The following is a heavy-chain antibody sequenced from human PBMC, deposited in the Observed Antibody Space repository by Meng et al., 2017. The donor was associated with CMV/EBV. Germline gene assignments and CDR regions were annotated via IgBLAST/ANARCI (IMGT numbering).Heavy chain of an antibody. CDR2: ISSSSSTI. J-gene: IGHJ6*02. CDR3: ARDRYCSSTSCYEYYYYYGMDV. D-gene: IGHD2-2*01. CDR1: GFTFSSYS. Sequence: GGSLRLSYAASGFTFSSYSMNWVRQAPGKGLEWVSYISSSSSTIYYADSVKGRFTISRDNAKNSLYLQMNSLRAEDTAVYYCARDRYCSSTSCYEYYYYYGMDVWGQGTTVTVSS. V-gene: IGHV3-48*04.